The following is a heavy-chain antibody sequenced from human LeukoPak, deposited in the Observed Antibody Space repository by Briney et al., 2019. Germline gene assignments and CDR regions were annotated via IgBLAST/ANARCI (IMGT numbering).Heavy chain of an antibody. CDR2: ISYDGSNK. D-gene: IGHD2-21*02. Sequence: PGGSLRLSCAASGFTFSSYAMHWVRQAPGKGLEWVAVISYDGSNKYYADSVKGRFTISRDNSKNTLYLQMNSLRAEDTAVYYCARDRCGGDCYFYYYYGMDVWGQGTTVTVSS. V-gene: IGHV3-30-3*01. CDR1: GFTFSSYA. CDR3: ARDRCGGDCYFYYYYGMDV. J-gene: IGHJ6*02.